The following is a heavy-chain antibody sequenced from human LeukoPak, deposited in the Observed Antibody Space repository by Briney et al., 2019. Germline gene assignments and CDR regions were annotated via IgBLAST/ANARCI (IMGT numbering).Heavy chain of an antibody. J-gene: IGHJ4*02. CDR3: ARVLWGYFDY. Sequence: SETLSLTCTVSGGSISSSSYYWGWIRQPPGKGLEWIGSIYYSGSTYYNPSLKSRVTISVDTSKNQFSLKLSSVTAADTAVYYCARVLWGYFDYWGQGTLVTVSS. CDR2: IYYSGST. D-gene: IGHD3-16*01. V-gene: IGHV4-39*07. CDR1: GGSISSSSYY.